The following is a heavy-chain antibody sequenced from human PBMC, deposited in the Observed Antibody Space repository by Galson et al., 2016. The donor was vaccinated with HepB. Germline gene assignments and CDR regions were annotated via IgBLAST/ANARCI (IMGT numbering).Heavy chain of an antibody. CDR3: QGQLWSGQNHFDH. CDR1: GGTFTRTFSSYA. Sequence: SVKVSCKASGGTFTRTFSSYAFNWVRQAPGQGLEWIGGVIPMFGTPNYAQKLEDRVTITADESSLTAYMELSGLRSEDTAVYYCQGQLWSGQNHFDHWGQGTLVAVSS. D-gene: IGHD3-3*01. CDR2: VIPMFGTP. V-gene: IGHV1-69*13. J-gene: IGHJ4*02.